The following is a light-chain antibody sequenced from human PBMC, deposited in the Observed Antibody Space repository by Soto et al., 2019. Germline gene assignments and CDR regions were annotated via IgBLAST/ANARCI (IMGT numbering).Light chain of an antibody. CDR1: QSVSSNN. CDR2: GAS. Sequence: EIVLTQSPDTLSLSPGERATLSCRASQSVSSNNLVWYQQKVGQAPRLLIYGASSRATGIPDRFSGSGSGTDFPLSTSRLETEDFAVYYCQQYGNSLWTSGQGTKVEIK. J-gene: IGKJ1*01. CDR3: QQYGNSLWT. V-gene: IGKV3-20*01.